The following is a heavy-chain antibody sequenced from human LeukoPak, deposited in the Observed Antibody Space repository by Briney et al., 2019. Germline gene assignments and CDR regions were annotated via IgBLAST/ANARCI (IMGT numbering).Heavy chain of an antibody. V-gene: IGHV3-7*04. Sequence: PGGSLRLSCATSGFTFSAYSMNWVRQAPGKGLEWVANIKHDGSDKYYVDSVKGRFTISRDNAENSLYLQMNSLRAEDTAMYYCARSQSLGYWGQGTLVTVSS. CDR1: GFTFSAYS. CDR2: IKHDGSDK. CDR3: ARSQSLGY. J-gene: IGHJ4*02.